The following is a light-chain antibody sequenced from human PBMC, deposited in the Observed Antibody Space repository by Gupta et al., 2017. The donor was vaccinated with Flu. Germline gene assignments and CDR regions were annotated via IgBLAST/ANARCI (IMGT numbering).Light chain of an antibody. V-gene: IGKV2-28*01. Sequence: VTTGEPASISCRSSQGRLHSNGYKYLDWYLQKPGQSPQLLIYLGSCRASGVPDSFSGSGSGTYFTLKISRVEPEDVGVYYCRQSLQSPYTFGQGTKMEI. CDR3: RQSLQSPYT. J-gene: IGKJ2*01. CDR2: LGS. CDR1: QGRLHSNGYKY.